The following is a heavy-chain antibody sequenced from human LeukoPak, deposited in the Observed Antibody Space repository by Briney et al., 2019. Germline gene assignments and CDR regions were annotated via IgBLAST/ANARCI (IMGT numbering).Heavy chain of an antibody. D-gene: IGHD5-18*01. CDR1: GGSISSGDYY. V-gene: IGHV4-30-4*08. CDR3: ARTARQLWLHPDY. CDR2: IYYSGST. Sequence: SQTLSLTCTVSGGSISSGDYYWSWIRQPPGKGLEWIGYIYYSGSTYYNPSLKSRVTISVDTSKNQFSLKLSSVTAADTAVYYCARTARQLWLHPDYWGQGTLVTVSS. J-gene: IGHJ4*02.